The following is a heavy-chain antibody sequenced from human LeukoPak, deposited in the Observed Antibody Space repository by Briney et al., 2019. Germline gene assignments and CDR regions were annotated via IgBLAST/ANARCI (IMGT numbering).Heavy chain of an antibody. D-gene: IGHD4-17*01. CDR3: ARDRYGDYIDY. Sequence: GGSLRLSCAASGFTFSSYAMHWVRQAPGKGLEWVAVISYDGSNKYYADSVKGRFTISRDNSKNTLYLQMNSLRAEDTAVYYCARDRYGDYIDYWGQETLVTVSS. CDR1: GFTFSSYA. V-gene: IGHV3-30-3*01. J-gene: IGHJ4*02. CDR2: ISYDGSNK.